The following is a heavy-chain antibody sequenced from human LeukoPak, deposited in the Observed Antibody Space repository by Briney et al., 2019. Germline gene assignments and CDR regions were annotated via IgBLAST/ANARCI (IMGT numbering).Heavy chain of an antibody. J-gene: IGHJ4*02. CDR3: SKARPGYSSGWYHELGDY. CDR1: GFTFTAFA. Sequence: GGSLRLSCAASGFTFTAFAMGWVRQAPGRGRGWVSAIIGVGGSTYHADSVKGRFTISRDNSKNTMYLQINSLRAEDTAVYYFSKARPGYSSGWYHELGDYWGQGTLVTASS. CDR2: IIGVGGST. D-gene: IGHD6-19*01. V-gene: IGHV3-23*01.